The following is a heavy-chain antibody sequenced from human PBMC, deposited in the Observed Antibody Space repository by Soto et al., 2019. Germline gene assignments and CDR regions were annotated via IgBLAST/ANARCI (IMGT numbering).Heavy chain of an antibody. CDR1: GGPYNSFA. V-gene: IGHV1-69*01. CDR2: IIPVFGTA. D-gene: IGHD3-10*01. J-gene: IGHJ6*02. CDR3: ARFLGGAGSYYDGQNYNYYNGMDV. Sequence: QAQLVQSGAEVKKPGSSVKVSCKASGGPYNSFAISWVRQAPGQGLEWIGGIIPVFGTATYAQKFKGRVTITAEESTSTAYMELSRLTSEDTAVYYCARFLGGAGSYYDGQNYNYYNGMDVWGQGNTVTVSS.